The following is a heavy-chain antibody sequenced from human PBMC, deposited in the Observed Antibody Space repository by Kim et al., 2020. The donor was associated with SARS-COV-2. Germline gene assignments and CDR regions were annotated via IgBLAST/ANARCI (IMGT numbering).Heavy chain of an antibody. Sequence: NPSLKSRVTISVDTSKNQFSLKLSSVTAADTAVYYCARPPTRYSSGWYGVWGQGTLVTVSS. D-gene: IGHD6-19*01. J-gene: IGHJ4*02. CDR3: ARPPTRYSSGWYGV. V-gene: IGHV4-61*07.